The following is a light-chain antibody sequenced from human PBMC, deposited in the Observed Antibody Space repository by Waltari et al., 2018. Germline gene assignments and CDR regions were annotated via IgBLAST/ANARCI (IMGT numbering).Light chain of an antibody. V-gene: IGLV2-14*03. CDR3: SSYTSTSTVL. Sequence: QSDLSQPASMSGSPGQSITIPCPGTSRAVGGYNYVSWYQEYPAKAPKLIIYDVKNRPSGVSNRFSGSKSGNTASLTISGLQAEDEADYYCSSYTSTSTVLFGGGTKVTVL. CDR1: SRAVGGYNY. CDR2: DVK. J-gene: IGLJ2*01.